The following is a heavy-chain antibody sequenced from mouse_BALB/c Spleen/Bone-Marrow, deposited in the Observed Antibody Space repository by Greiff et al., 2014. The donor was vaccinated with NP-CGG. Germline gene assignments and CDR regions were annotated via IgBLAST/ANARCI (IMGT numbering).Heavy chain of an antibody. CDR3: ARYRYYGSSGWDY. CDR2: IDPANGNT. Sequence: ESGAELVKPGASVKLSCTASGFNIKDTYIHWVKQRPEQGLEWIGRIDPANGNTKYDPKFQGKATITADTSSNTAYLHLSSLTSEDTAVYYCARYRYYGSSGWDYWGQGTSVTVSS. D-gene: IGHD1-1*01. V-gene: IGHV14-3*02. CDR1: GFNIKDTY. J-gene: IGHJ4*01.